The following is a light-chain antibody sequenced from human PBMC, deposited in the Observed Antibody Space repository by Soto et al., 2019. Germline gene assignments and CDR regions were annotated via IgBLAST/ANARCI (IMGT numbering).Light chain of an antibody. CDR3: QQRSNWRALT. V-gene: IGKV3-11*01. CDR1: QSVSSY. Sequence: EIVLTRSPATLSLSPGERATLSCRASQSVSSYLAWYQQKPGQAPRLLIYDASNRATGIPARFSGSGSGTDFTLTISSLEPEDFAVYSCQQRSNWRALTFGGGTKVEIK. J-gene: IGKJ4*01. CDR2: DAS.